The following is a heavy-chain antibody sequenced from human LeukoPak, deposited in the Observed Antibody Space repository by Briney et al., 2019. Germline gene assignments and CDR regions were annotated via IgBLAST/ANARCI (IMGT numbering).Heavy chain of an antibody. CDR3: ARDVGITVADSFDP. J-gene: IGHJ5*02. Sequence: ASVTVSRKSSVYTFPSYGLRWVRQPPGQGLEWMGWIRAYNGNTKSAQKLQGRVNMTTDTSTSTAHMELRSLRSDDTAMYYCARDVGITVADSFDPWGQGTLVTVSS. D-gene: IGHD6-13*01. CDR2: IRAYNGNT. CDR1: VYTFPSYG. V-gene: IGHV1-18*01.